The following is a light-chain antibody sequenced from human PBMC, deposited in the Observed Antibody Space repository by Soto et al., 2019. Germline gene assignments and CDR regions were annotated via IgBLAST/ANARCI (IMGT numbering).Light chain of an antibody. CDR1: QSISSW. J-gene: IGKJ5*01. V-gene: IGKV1D-12*01. CDR2: TAS. CDR3: QQTNSFPIT. Sequence: DIQMPQSPSSVSASVGDRVTITCRASQSISSWLAWYQQKPGKAPKLLIYTASNLQSGVPSRFSGSGSGTDFTLTISSLQPEDFATYYCQQTNSFPITFGQGTRLEIK.